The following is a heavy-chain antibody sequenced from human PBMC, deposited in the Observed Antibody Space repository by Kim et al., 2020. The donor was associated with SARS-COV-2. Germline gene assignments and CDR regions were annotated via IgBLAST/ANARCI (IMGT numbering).Heavy chain of an antibody. CDR1: GFTFSSNG. D-gene: IGHD2-21*01. V-gene: IGHV3-30*18. CDR3: AKKHRYYYGMDV. Sequence: GGSLRLSCAASGFTFSSNGMHWVRQAPGKGLEWVAVISYDGSNKYYGDSVKGRFTISRDNSKNTLYLQMNSLSAEDTAVYYCAKKHRYYYGMDVWCRGTT. J-gene: IGHJ6*02. CDR2: ISYDGSNK.